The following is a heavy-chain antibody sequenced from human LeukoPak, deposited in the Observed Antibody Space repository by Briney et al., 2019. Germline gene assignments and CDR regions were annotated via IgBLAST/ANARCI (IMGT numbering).Heavy chain of an antibody. Sequence: GGSLRLSCAASGFTFDYYAMYWVRQGPGKGLEWVSLISREGDRTYYTDSVKGRFSISRDNSRSSLYLQMNSLRLEDTALYYCGRGGFYYGVDVWGKGTTVTVSS. CDR3: GRGGFYYGVDV. V-gene: IGHV3-43D*04. CDR2: ISREGDRT. J-gene: IGHJ6*04. D-gene: IGHD2-15*01. CDR1: GFTFDYYA.